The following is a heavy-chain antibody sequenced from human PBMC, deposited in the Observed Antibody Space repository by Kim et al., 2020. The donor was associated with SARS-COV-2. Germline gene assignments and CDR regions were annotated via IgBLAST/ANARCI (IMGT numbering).Heavy chain of an antibody. CDR2: INPKTSDT. J-gene: IGHJ4*02. Sequence: ASVKVSCKASGYTFTGFFMHWVRQAPGQGLEWMGRINPKTSDTTYAQNFQGRVTMTRDTSISTAYLDLSSLRADDTAVYYCARLQGYGSETFIDYWGQGT. V-gene: IGHV1-2*06. CDR3: ARLQGYGSETFIDY. CDR1: GYTFTGFF. D-gene: IGHD3-10*01.